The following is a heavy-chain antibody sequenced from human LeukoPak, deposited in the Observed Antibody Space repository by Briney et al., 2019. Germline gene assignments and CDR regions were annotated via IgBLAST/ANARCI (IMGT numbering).Heavy chain of an antibody. Sequence: GGSLRLSCAASAFTFSSYWLSWVRQAPGKGPEWVANIKEDGSEIHYVDSVKGRFTISRDNAKNSLYLQLNSLRVEDTAVYYCARDRGYSSFDYWGQGTLVTVSS. D-gene: IGHD4-23*01. J-gene: IGHJ4*02. CDR2: IKEDGSEI. CDR3: ARDRGYSSFDY. V-gene: IGHV3-7*01. CDR1: AFTFSSYW.